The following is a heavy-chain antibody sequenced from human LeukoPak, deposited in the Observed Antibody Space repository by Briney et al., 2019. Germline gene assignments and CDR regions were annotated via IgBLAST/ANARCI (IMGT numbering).Heavy chain of an antibody. D-gene: IGHD4-23*01. V-gene: IGHV3-9*03. CDR1: GFTFDDYA. CDR3: AKGGPVALRGAFDI. CDR2: ISWNSGSI. J-gene: IGHJ3*02. Sequence: GGSLRLSCAASGFTFDDYAMHWVRQAPGKGLEWVSGISWNSGSIGYADSVKGRFTISRDNAKNSLYLQMNSLRAEDMALYYCAKGGPVALRGAFDIWGQGTMVTVSS.